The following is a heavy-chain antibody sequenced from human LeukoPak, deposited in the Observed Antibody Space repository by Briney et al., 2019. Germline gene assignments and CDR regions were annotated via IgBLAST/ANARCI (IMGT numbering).Heavy chain of an antibody. CDR2: MYSGGNT. V-gene: IGHV3-66*02. CDR1: GFTVSSNY. Sequence: GGSLRLSCAASGFTVSSNYMSWVRQAPGKGLEWVSVMYSGGNTYYADSVRGRFTISRDNSKNTLFLQMSSLRAEDTAVYYCATLASGSGSYYQDYWGQGTLVTVSS. D-gene: IGHD3-10*01. CDR3: ATLASGSGSYYQDY. J-gene: IGHJ4*02.